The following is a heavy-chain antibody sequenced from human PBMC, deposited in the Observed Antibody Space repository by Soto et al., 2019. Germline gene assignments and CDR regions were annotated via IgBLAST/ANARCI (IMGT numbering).Heavy chain of an antibody. CDR3: VREIISTVTELPQF. D-gene: IGHD4-17*01. CDR2: ISSSSLHI. Sequence: EVQLVESGGGLVKPGGSLRLSCKASGFTFSYYSMNWVRQAPGKGLEWVSAISSSSLHIYYVDSVKGRFTISRDHAKSSLFLQMNSLRAEDTAVYYCVREIISTVTELPQFWGQGTLVTVSS. J-gene: IGHJ4*02. CDR1: GFTFSYYS. V-gene: IGHV3-21*01.